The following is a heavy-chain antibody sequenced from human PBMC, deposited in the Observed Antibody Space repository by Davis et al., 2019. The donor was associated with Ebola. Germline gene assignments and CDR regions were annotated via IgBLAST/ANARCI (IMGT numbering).Heavy chain of an antibody. CDR1: GGSISSYY. D-gene: IGHD1-1*01. Sequence: SETLSLTCTVSGGSISSYYWSWIRQPPGKGLEWIGYIYYSGSTNYNPSLKSRVTISVDTSKNQFSLKLSSVAAADTAVYYCASGSNDGSDYWGQGTQVTVSS. V-gene: IGHV4-59*01. J-gene: IGHJ4*02. CDR2: IYYSGST. CDR3: ASGSNDGSDY.